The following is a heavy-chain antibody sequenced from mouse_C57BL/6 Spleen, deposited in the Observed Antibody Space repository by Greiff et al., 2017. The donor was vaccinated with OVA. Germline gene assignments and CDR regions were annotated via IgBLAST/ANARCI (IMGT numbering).Heavy chain of an antibody. D-gene: IGHD2-2*01. CDR2: FYPGSGSI. CDR3: ARHGEGSTMVREYYFDY. Sequence: QVQLKQSGAELVKPGASVKLSCKASGYTFTESTIPWVKQRSGQGLEWIGWFYPGSGSIKYNEKFKDKATLTADKSSSTVYMELSRLTSEDSAVYFCARHGEGSTMVREYYFDYWGQGTTLTVSS. V-gene: IGHV1-62-2*01. CDR1: GYTFTEST. J-gene: IGHJ2*01.